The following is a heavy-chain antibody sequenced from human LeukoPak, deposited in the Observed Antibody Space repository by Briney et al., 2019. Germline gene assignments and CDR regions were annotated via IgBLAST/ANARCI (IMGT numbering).Heavy chain of an antibody. V-gene: IGHV3-48*03. CDR2: ISSSGFTI. CDR1: GFTFSSYE. Sequence: GGSLRLSCAASGFTFSSYEMNWVRQAPGKGLEWVSYISSSGFTIYYADSVKGRFTISRDNAKNSLYLQMNSLRAKDTAVYYCARENMVRGIIISPAPYFDYWGQGTLVTVSS. J-gene: IGHJ4*02. D-gene: IGHD3-10*01. CDR3: ARENMVRGIIISPAPYFDY.